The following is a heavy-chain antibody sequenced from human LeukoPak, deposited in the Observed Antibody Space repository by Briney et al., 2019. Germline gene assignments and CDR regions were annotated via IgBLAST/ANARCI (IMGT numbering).Heavy chain of an antibody. CDR2: IYYSGST. D-gene: IGHD4-17*01. J-gene: IGHJ3*02. CDR1: GGSIISTNYY. Sequence: PSETLSLTCTVSGGSIISTNYYWGWIRQPPGKGLEWIGSIYYSGSTYYNPSLKSRVTISVDTSKNQFSLKLTSVTAADTAVYYCARPRGTTVTKGLWGHEYIRNDAFDIWGQGTMVTVSS. V-gene: IGHV4-39*01. CDR3: ARPRGTTVTKGLWGHEYIRNDAFDI.